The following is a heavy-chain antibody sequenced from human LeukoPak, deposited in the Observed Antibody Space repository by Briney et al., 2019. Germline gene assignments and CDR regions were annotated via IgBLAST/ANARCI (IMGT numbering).Heavy chain of an antibody. D-gene: IGHD3-22*01. CDR2: ISNSGSTI. V-gene: IGHV3-11*01. J-gene: IGHJ3*02. CDR3: ARDQGHYYDSSGLRQRTDACDI. CDR1: GFTFSDYY. Sequence: GGSLRLSCAASGFTFSDYYMSWIRQAPGKGLEWVSYISNSGSTIYYADSVKGRFTISRDNAKNSLYLQVNSLRGKDTAVYYCARDQGHYYDSSGLRQRTDACDIWGQGKMVTVSS.